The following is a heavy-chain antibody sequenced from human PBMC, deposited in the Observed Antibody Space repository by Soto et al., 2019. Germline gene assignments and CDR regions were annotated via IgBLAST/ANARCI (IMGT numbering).Heavy chain of an antibody. CDR3: ARRAVAAAGHDAFDI. D-gene: IGHD6-13*01. J-gene: IGHJ3*02. CDR2: ISSSSSYT. CDR1: GFTFSDYY. V-gene: IGHV3-11*06. Sequence: XGSLKLSCAASGFTFSDYYMSWIRQAPGKGLEWVSYISSSSSYTNYADSVKGRFTISRDNAKNSLYLQMNSLRAEDTAVYYCARRAVAAAGHDAFDIWGQGTMVTVSS.